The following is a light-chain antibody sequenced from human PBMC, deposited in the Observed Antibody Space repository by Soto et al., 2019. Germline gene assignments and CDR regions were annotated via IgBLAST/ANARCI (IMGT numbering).Light chain of an antibody. V-gene: IGKV1-5*01. CDR1: QSISSL. J-gene: IGKJ1*01. Sequence: DIQMTQSPSALSASVGDRATITCRASQSISSLLAWYQQKPGKAPKLLIYDASSLESGVPSRFSGSGSGTEFTLTITSLQPDDFATYYCQQYNSYPWTFAQGTKV. CDR2: DAS. CDR3: QQYNSYPWT.